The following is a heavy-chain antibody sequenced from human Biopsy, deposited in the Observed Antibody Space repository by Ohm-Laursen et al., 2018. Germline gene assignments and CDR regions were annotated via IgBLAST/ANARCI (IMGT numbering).Heavy chain of an antibody. CDR3: TRTPRDSFWSGSYKRGLWFDP. V-gene: IGHV4-61*01. Sequence: SDTLSLTCIVSGGSISSETNYWGWIRQPPGKGLEWIGHISYSGTTNYKSSLRSRVTISVDPSKNQFSLRLTSATAADTAVYYCTRTPRDSFWSGSYKRGLWFDPWGQGTLVIVSS. J-gene: IGHJ5*02. CDR1: GGSISSETNY. CDR2: ISYSGTT. D-gene: IGHD3-3*01.